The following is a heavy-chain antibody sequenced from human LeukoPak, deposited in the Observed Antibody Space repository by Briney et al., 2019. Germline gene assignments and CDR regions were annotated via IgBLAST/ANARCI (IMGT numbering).Heavy chain of an antibody. Sequence: SQTLSLTCAVSGGSISSGGYSWSWIRQPPGKGLEWIGYIYHSGSTYYNPSLKSRVTISVDRSKNQFSPKLSSVTAADTAVYYCARSNPDYGDLYDYWGQGTLVTVSS. J-gene: IGHJ4*02. CDR2: IYHSGST. CDR1: GGSISSGGYS. CDR3: ARSNPDYGDLYDY. D-gene: IGHD4-17*01. V-gene: IGHV4-30-2*01.